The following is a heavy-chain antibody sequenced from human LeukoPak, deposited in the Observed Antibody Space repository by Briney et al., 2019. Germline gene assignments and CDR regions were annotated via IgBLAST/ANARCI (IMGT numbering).Heavy chain of an antibody. CDR2: IHPGDSDI. J-gene: IGHJ4*02. CDR3: ARRTSMTGNPFDY. Sequence: GESLKISCKTSGYSFTTYWIAWVRQMPGKGLEWMGIIHPGDSDIQYSPSFQGQVTISADKSISTAYLQWSSLKASDTAMYYCARRTSMTGNPFDYWGQGTLVTVSS. CDR1: GYSFTTYW. D-gene: IGHD3-9*01. V-gene: IGHV5-51*01.